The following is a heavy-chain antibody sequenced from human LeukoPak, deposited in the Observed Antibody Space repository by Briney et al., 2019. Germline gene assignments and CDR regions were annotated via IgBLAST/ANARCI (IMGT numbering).Heavy chain of an antibody. CDR2: IYYSGST. CDR1: GGSISSSSYY. CDR3: ARTGVGATFLDY. V-gene: IGHV4-39*07. Sequence: SETLSLTCTVSGGSISSSSYYWGWIRQPPGKGLEWIGSIYYSGSTYYNPSLKSRLTISVDTSKNQFSLKLSSVTAADTAVYYCARTGVGATFLDYWGQGTLVTVSS. D-gene: IGHD1-26*01. J-gene: IGHJ4*02.